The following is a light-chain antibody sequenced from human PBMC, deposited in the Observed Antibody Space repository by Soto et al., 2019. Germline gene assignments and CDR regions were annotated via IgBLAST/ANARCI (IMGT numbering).Light chain of an antibody. Sequence: QSALTQPASVSGSPGQSITISCTGTSSDVGGYNYVSWYQQHPGKAPKLMIYEVSNRPSGVSNRFSCSKSGNTASLTISGLQAEDENDYYCSSYTSSSTLPYVFGTGTKVTVL. V-gene: IGLV2-14*01. CDR3: SSYTSSSTLPYV. CDR2: EVS. CDR1: SSDVGGYNY. J-gene: IGLJ1*01.